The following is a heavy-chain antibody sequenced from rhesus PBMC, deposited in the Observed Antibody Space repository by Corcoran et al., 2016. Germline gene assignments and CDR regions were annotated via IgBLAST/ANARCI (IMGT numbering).Heavy chain of an antibody. V-gene: IGHV2-95*01. Sequence: QVTLKESGPALVKPTQTLTLTCTFPGFSISTTGTGVGWIRQPPGKALEWLASIYWNDSKYYSTSLKSRLTISKDTSKNQVVLTMTNMDPVDTATYYCARVVRITRMITVTITPFDYWGQGVLVTVSS. CDR2: IYWNDSK. J-gene: IGHJ4*01. D-gene: IGHD3-9*01. CDR3: ARVVRITRMITVTITPFDY. CDR1: GFSISTTGTG.